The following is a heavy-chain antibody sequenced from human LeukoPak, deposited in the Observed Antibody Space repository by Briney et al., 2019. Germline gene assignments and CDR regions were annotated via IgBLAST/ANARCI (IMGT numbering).Heavy chain of an antibody. CDR1: GFTFSSYA. J-gene: IGHJ3*02. Sequence: GGSLRLSCAASGFTFSSYAMSWVRQAPGKGLEWVANIKEDGSEKYYVDAVKGRFAISRDNAKNSLYLQLNSLRAEDTAVYYCVRAYRDAFDIWGQGTMVTVSS. D-gene: IGHD3-16*02. CDR3: VRAYRDAFDI. V-gene: IGHV3-7*04. CDR2: IKEDGSEK.